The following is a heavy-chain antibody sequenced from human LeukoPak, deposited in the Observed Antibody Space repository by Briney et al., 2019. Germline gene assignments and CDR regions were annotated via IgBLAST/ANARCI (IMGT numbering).Heavy chain of an antibody. Sequence: GRSLRLSCEVSGFTFGFYTMVWLRQPPGKGLEWVAATSYDGGNEYYVDSVQGRFTISRDNSKNTLYLQMNSLRPEDTAVYYCARDWGVDFWGQGTLVTVSS. D-gene: IGHD3-10*01. CDR1: GFTFGFYT. J-gene: IGHJ4*02. CDR2: TSYDGGNE. V-gene: IGHV3-30*04. CDR3: ARDWGVDF.